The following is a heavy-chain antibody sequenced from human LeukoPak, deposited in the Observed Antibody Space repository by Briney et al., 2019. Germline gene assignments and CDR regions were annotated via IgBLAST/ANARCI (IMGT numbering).Heavy chain of an antibody. CDR1: GYTFTGYY. V-gene: IGHV1-2*06. J-gene: IGHJ4*02. CDR2: INPNSGGT. CDR3: ARVGATYFFVDY. D-gene: IGHD1-26*01. Sequence: GASVKVSCRASGYTFTGYYMHWVRQAPGQGLEWMGRINPNSGGTNYAQKFQGRVTMTRDTSISTAYMELSRLRSDDTAVYYCARVGATYFFVDYWGQGTLVTVSS.